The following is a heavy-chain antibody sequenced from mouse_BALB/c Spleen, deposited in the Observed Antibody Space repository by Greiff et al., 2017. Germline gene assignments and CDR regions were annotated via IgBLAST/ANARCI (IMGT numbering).Heavy chain of an antibody. V-gene: IGHV1S56*01. CDR3: ARSGDGYLFAY. CDR1: GYTFTSYY. CDR2: IYPGNVNT. Sequence: QVQLQQSGPELVKPGASVRISCKASGYTFTSYYIHWVKQRPGQGLEWIGWIYPGNVNTKYNEKFKGKATLTADKSSSTAYMQLSSLTSEDSAVYFCARSGDGYLFAYWGQGTLVTVSA. D-gene: IGHD2-3*01. J-gene: IGHJ3*01.